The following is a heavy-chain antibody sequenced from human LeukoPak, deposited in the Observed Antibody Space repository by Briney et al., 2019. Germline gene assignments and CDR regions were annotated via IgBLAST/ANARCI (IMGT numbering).Heavy chain of an antibody. CDR3: ARGTTVTTAVFVPNDAFDI. V-gene: IGHV1-69*13. J-gene: IGHJ3*02. CDR1: GCTFYSYA. Sequence: SVKVSCKASGCTFYSYAINWVRQAPGQGLEWMGGSVPMFGTINFAPKFQGRVTITSDESTSTAYMELTSLKSEDTAVYYCARGTTVTTAVFVPNDAFDIWGQGTMVTVSS. D-gene: IGHD4-17*01. CDR2: SVPMFGTI.